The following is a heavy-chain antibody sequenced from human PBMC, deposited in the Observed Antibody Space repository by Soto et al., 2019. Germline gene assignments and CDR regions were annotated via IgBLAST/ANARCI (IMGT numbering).Heavy chain of an antibody. J-gene: IGHJ4*02. Sequence: GGSLRLSCAASGFSFSGYGMHWVRQAPGKGLEWVAIIWYDGSTEYYADSVKGRFTISRDNSKNTMYLQMNSLRAEDTAVYYCARDLELRFDYWGQGTLVTVSS. CDR1: GFSFSGYG. D-gene: IGHD1-7*01. CDR2: IWYDGSTE. CDR3: ARDLELRFDY. V-gene: IGHV3-33*01.